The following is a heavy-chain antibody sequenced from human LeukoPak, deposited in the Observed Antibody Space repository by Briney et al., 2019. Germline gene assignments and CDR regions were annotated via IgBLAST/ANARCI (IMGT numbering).Heavy chain of an antibody. CDR3: ATSGSYSSGDFDY. D-gene: IGHD3-10*01. CDR1: GFTFSTYG. Sequence: GGSLRLSCAASGFTFSTYGMNWVRQAPGKGLEWLSSISGTTITIYYADSVKGRFTISRDDAKNSLYLQMSGLRDEDTAVYYCATSGSYSSGDFDYWGQGTLVTVSS. V-gene: IGHV3-48*02. J-gene: IGHJ4*02. CDR2: ISGTTITI.